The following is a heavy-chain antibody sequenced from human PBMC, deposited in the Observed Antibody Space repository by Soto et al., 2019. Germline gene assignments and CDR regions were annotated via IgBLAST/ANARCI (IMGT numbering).Heavy chain of an antibody. D-gene: IGHD3-10*01. CDR1: GGSFSGYY. Sequence: SETLSLTCAVYGGSFSGYYWSWIRQPPGKGLEWIGEINNGGSSNYNPSLKSRVSMSVGTSNNQFSLKLTSVTAADTAMYYCARGRGDGYNQDWYFALCGRGTLVIVSS. V-gene: IGHV4-34*01. J-gene: IGHJ2*01. CDR2: INNGGSS. CDR3: ARGRGDGYNQDWYFAL.